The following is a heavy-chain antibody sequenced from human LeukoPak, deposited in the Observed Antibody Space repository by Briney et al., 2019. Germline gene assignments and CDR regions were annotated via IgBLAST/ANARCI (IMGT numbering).Heavy chain of an antibody. CDR2: IRYDGSNK. V-gene: IGHV3-30*02. CDR1: GFTFSSYG. J-gene: IGHJ4*02. Sequence: GGSLRLSCAASGFTFSSYGMHWVRQAPGKGLEWVAFIRYDGSNKYYADSVKGRFTISRDNSKNTLYLQMISLRVEDTAVYYCAKAHDTGWYYFDYWGQGTLVTVSS. D-gene: IGHD2-15*01. CDR3: AKAHDTGWYYFDY.